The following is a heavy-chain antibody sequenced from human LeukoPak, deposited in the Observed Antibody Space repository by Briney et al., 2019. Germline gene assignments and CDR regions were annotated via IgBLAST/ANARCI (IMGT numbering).Heavy chain of an antibody. CDR1: AFTVSSNS. CDR3: ARRAGAYSHPYDY. J-gene: IGHJ4*02. CDR2: IYSDNT. D-gene: IGHD4/OR15-4a*01. Sequence: GGSLRLSCTVSAFTVSSNSMSWVRQAPAKGLEWVSFIYSDNTHYSDSVKGRFTISRDNSKNTLYLQMNSLRAEDTAVYYCARRAGAYSHPYDYWGQGTLVTVSS. V-gene: IGHV3-53*01.